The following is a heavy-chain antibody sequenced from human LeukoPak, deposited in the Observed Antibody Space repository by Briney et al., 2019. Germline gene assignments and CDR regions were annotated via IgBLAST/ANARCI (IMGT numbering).Heavy chain of an antibody. Sequence: KPSETLSLTCTASGGSISSSSYYWGWIRQPPGKGLEWIGSIYYSGSTYYNPSLKSRVTISVDTSKNQFSLKLSSVTAADTAVYYCARLGFWSGLDCWGQGTLVTVSS. CDR2: IYYSGST. D-gene: IGHD3-3*01. V-gene: IGHV4-39*01. CDR3: ARLGFWSGLDC. CDR1: GGSISSSSYY. J-gene: IGHJ4*02.